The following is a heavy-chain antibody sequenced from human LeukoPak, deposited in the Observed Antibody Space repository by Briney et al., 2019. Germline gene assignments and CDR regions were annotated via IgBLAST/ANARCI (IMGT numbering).Heavy chain of an antibody. D-gene: IGHD5-12*01. CDR3: ARSGVGEWLNDY. Sequence: ASVKVSCKASGYTFTDYAIHWVRQAPGQRLEWMGWINTGNGNTRYSQKFQDRFTIARDTSASTAYMELSSLRSEDTAVYYCARSGVGEWLNDYWGQGALVTVSS. CDR1: GYTFTDYA. CDR2: INTGNGNT. V-gene: IGHV1-3*04. J-gene: IGHJ4*02.